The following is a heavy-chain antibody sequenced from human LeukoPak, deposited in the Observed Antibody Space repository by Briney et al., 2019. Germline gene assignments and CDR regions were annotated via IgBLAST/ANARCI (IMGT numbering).Heavy chain of an antibody. CDR3: ARQNLYYDFWSGYSRDYSYMDV. V-gene: IGHV3-7*01. CDR2: IRQDGSER. CDR1: GFIFIHFW. Sequence: GGSLRLSCEASGFIFIHFWMSWVRQAPGKGLEWVASIRQDGSERYYVDSVKGRFNISRDNAKNSLYLQVNSLRVEDTAIYYCARQNLYYDFWSGYSRDYSYMDVWGKGTTVTVSS. D-gene: IGHD3-3*01. J-gene: IGHJ6*03.